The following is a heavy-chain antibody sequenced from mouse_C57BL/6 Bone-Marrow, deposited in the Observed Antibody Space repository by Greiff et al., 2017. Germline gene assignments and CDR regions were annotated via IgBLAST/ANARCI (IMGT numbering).Heavy chain of an antibody. CDR3: ARSSTFYYYFGY. V-gene: IGHV1-47*01. CDR2: FHPYNGDT. CDR1: GYTFTTYS. Sequence: VQLQQSGAELVKPGASVKMSCKASGYTFTTYSIDWMKQNHGQSLEWIGHFHPYNGDTKYNEKFKGKATLTVEKSSSTVYLELSRLTSDDSAVYYCARSSTFYYYFGYWGQGTTLTVSS. J-gene: IGHJ2*01. D-gene: IGHD5-1*01.